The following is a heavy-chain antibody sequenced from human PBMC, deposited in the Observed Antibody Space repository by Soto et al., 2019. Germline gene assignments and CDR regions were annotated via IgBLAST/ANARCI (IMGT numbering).Heavy chain of an antibody. CDR1: GGSISSYY. Sequence: SETLSLTCTVSGGSISSYYWSWIRQPAGKGLEWIGRLYTSGATKYNPSLKSRLTMSVDTSKNQFSLRLNAVTAADTAVYFCATDCSGGSCYYYYGMDISGPGTTVTVSS. J-gene: IGHJ6*02. CDR2: LYTSGAT. D-gene: IGHD2-15*01. CDR3: ATDCSGGSCYYYYGMDI. V-gene: IGHV4-4*07.